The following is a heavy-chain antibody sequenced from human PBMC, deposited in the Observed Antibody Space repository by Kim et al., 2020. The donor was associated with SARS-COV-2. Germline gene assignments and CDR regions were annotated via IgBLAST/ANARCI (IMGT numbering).Heavy chain of an antibody. CDR1: GFTFSNAW. CDR2: IKSKTDGGTT. D-gene: IGHD2-2*01. CDR3: TTDRYIVVVPAAISLYHFHCMDV. J-gene: IGHJ6*01. Sequence: GGSLRLSCAASGFTFSNAWMSWVRQAPGKGLEWVGRIKSKTDGGTTDYAAPVKGRFTISRDDSKNTLYLQMNSLKTEDTAVYYCTTDRYIVVVPAAISLYHFHCMDVWGRGTADTVSS. V-gene: IGHV3-15*01.